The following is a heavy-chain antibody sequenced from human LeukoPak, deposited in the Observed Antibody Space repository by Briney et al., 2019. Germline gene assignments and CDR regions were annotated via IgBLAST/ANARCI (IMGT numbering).Heavy chain of an antibody. CDR1: GFTFSSYS. D-gene: IGHD3-16*01. CDR2: ISSSSSYI. CDR3: ARDNLPLGQPFGGPKSAFDY. V-gene: IGHV3-21*01. J-gene: IGHJ4*02. Sequence: GGSLRLSCAASGFTFSSYSMNWVRQAPGKGLEWVSSISSSSSYIYYADSVKGRFTISRDNAKNSLYLQMNSLRAEDTAVYYCARDNLPLGQPFGGPKSAFDYWGQGTLVTVSS.